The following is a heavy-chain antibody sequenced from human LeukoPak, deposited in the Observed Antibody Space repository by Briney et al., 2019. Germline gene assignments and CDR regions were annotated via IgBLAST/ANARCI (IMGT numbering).Heavy chain of an antibody. Sequence: GGSLRLSCAASGFTFSSHGMSWVRQAPGKGLEWVSGISGSGASIYYADSVKGRFTISRDNSKNTLNLQMNSLRAEDTAVYYCAKDGRELLLSDYYYMDVWGKGTTVTISS. D-gene: IGHD1-26*01. CDR3: AKDGRELLLSDYYYMDV. CDR1: GFTFSSHG. V-gene: IGHV3-23*01. CDR2: ISGSGASI. J-gene: IGHJ6*03.